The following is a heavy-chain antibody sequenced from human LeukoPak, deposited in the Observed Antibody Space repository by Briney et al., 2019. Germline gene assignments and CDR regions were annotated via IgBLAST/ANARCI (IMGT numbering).Heavy chain of an antibody. D-gene: IGHD3-10*01. J-gene: IGHJ4*02. Sequence: GASVKVSCKVSGHSLTDLSIHWLRQVPGKGLEWMGGFYVEKGETVYAQKFQGRVTMTEDTSTGTVYMDLSSLRSEDTAVYYCATMGFGELLYYFDYWGQGTLVTVSS. CDR3: ATMGFGELLYYFDY. CDR2: FYVEKGET. V-gene: IGHV1-24*01. CDR1: GHSLTDLS.